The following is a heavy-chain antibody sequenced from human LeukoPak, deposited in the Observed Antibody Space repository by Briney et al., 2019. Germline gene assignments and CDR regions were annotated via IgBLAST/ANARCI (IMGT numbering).Heavy chain of an antibody. J-gene: IGHJ4*02. V-gene: IGHV3-23*01. D-gene: IGHD3-22*01. CDR3: AKDLRVGYYDSSGYLDY. CDR1: GFTFSSYA. CDR2: ISGSGGST. Sequence: PGGSLRLSCAASGFTFSSYAMSWVRQAPGKGLEWVSAISGSGGSTYYADSVKGRFTISRDNSKNTLYLQMNSLRAEDTAVYYCAKDLRVGYYDSSGYLDYWGQGTLVTVSS.